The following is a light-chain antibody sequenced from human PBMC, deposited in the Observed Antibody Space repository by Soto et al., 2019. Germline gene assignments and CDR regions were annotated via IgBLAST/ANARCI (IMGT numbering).Light chain of an antibody. V-gene: IGLV2-11*01. CDR2: DVN. J-gene: IGLJ1*01. CDR3: CSYAGTYTRG. CDR1: SSDVANYNY. Sequence: QSALTQPRSVSGSPGQSVTISCTRTSSDVANYNYVSWYQQHPGKAPKLLIYDVNKRPSGVPYRFSGSKSGNTASLTISGLQADDEADYYCCSYAGTYTRGFGSGTKVTVL.